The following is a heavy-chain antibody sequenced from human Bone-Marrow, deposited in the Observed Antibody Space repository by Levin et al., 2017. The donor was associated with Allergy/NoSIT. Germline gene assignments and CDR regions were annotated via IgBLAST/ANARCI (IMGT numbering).Heavy chain of an antibody. CDR3: ARAALVIAGESTGYYFDY. D-gene: IGHD2/OR15-2a*01. J-gene: IGHJ4*02. Sequence: GESLKISCAASGFTFSDYYMSWIRQAPGKGLEWVSYISSSGSTIYYADSVKGRFTISRDNAKNSLYLQMNSLRAEDTAVYYCARAALVIAGESTGYYFDYWGQGTLVTVSS. CDR2: ISSSGSTI. CDR1: GFTFSDYY. V-gene: IGHV3-11*01.